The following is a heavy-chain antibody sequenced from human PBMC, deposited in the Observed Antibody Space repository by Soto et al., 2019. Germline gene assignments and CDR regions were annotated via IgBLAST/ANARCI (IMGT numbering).Heavy chain of an antibody. J-gene: IGHJ5*02. V-gene: IGHV4-61*01. CDR3: ARGWLPSPNLRFDP. CDR1: GGSVSSRNYY. D-gene: IGHD3-22*01. CDR2: LYYSGST. Sequence: QVQLQESGPGLVKPSETLSLTCTVSGGSVSSRNYYWSWIRQPPGKGLEWIGYLYYSGSTNYNPSLKSRVTTSADASSNQFSLKLSSVTAADTAVYYCARGWLPSPNLRFDPWGQGILVTVSS.